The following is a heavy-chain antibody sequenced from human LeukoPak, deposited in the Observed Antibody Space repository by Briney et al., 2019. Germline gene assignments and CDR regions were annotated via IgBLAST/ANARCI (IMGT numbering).Heavy chain of an antibody. J-gene: IGHJ4*02. CDR1: GFTFSSYG. D-gene: IGHD6-19*01. V-gene: IGHV3-30*18. Sequence: PGRALRLSCAASGFTFSSYGMRWVRQAPGKGLERGAVISYDGSNKYYADSVKDRFTISRDNSKNTLYLAMNSPRAEDTAVYYCAKDGSSEHFEYWGQGTLVTVSS. CDR3: AKDGSSEHFEY. CDR2: ISYDGSNK.